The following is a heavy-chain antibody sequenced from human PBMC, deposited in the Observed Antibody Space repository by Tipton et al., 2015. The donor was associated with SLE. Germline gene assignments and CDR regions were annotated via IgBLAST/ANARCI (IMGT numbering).Heavy chain of an antibody. CDR3: ARTFYGGGDAFDI. CDR1: GGSIGSYY. V-gene: IGHV4-59*07. CDR2: IYYSGNA. D-gene: IGHD4-23*01. Sequence: TLSLTCTVSGGSIGSYYWSWIRQPPGKRLEWIGYIYYSGNAVYNPSLKSRVTISVDTSKNQFSLKLSSVTAADTAVYYCARTFYGGGDAFDIWGQGTMVTVSS. J-gene: IGHJ3*02.